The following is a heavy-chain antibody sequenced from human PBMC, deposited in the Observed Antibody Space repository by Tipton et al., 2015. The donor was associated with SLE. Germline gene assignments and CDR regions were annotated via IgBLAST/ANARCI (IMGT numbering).Heavy chain of an antibody. CDR2: IYTSGNT. J-gene: IGHJ4*02. V-gene: IGHV4-4*07. CDR3: ASLGYSYGLGFDY. Sequence: QVQLVQSGAEVKKPGASVKVSCQASAYTFTTYDINWVRQPAGKGLEWIGRIYTSGNTDYNPSLQSRVTMSVDTSKNQFSLKLSSVTAADTAVYYCASLGYSYGLGFDYWGQGTLVTVSS. D-gene: IGHD5-18*01. CDR1: AYTFTTYD.